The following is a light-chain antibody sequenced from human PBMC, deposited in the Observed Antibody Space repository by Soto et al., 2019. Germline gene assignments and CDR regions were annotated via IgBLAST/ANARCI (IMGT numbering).Light chain of an antibody. CDR3: GAWDSRLSVVV. J-gene: IGLJ2*01. CDR1: SSNIGSNY. V-gene: IGLV1-51*01. Sequence: QSVLTQPPSVSAAPGQRVTIACSGSSSNIGSNYVSWYQHVPGTAPKLLIYDNNKRPSGIPDRFSGSKSGTSATLGITGLQTGDEAEYYCGAWDSRLSVVVFGGGTQLTVL. CDR2: DNN.